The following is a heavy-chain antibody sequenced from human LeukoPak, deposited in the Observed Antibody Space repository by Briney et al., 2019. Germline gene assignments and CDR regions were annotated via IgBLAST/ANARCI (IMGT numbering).Heavy chain of an antibody. D-gene: IGHD3-10*01. CDR2: IYYSGST. CDR3: ARGPLRYYGSGSYPGLDY. Sequence: SETLSLTCTVSGGSISSMTNYWGWIRQPPGKGLEWIGSIYYSGSTYYNASLKSRVTISVDTSNNQFSLKLSSVTAADTAVYYCARGPLRYYGSGSYPGLDYWGQGTLVTVSS. V-gene: IGHV4-39*07. CDR1: GGSISSMTNY. J-gene: IGHJ4*02.